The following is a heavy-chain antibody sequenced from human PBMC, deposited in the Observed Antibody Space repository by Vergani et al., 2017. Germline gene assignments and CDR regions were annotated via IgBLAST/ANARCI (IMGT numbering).Heavy chain of an antibody. D-gene: IGHD6-13*01. V-gene: IGHV3-11*05. Sequence: QVQLVESGGGLVKPGGSLRLSCAASGFTFSDYYMSWIRQAPGKGLEWVSYISSSSSYTNYADSVKGRFTISRDNAKNSLYLQMNSLRAEDTAVYYCAGAAAGPPHHAAFDPWGQGTLVTVSS. J-gene: IGHJ5*02. CDR3: AGAAAGPPHHAAFDP. CDR1: GFTFSDYY. CDR2: ISSSSSYT.